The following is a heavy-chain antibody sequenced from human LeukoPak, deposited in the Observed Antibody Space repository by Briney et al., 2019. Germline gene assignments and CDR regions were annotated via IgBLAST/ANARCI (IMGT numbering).Heavy chain of an antibody. J-gene: IGHJ6*02. V-gene: IGHV4-39*07. CDR1: GGSISSSSYY. Sequence: PSETLSLTCTVSGGSISSSSYYWGWIRQPPGKGLEWIGSIYYSGSTYYNPSLKSRVTISVDTSKNQFSLKLSSVTAADTAVYYCARGGYCSRTSCYPYYYYGMDVWGQGTTVTVSS. D-gene: IGHD2-2*01. CDR2: IYYSGST. CDR3: ARGGYCSRTSCYPYYYYGMDV.